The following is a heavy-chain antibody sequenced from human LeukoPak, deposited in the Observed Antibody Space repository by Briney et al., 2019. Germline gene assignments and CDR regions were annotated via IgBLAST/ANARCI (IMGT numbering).Heavy chain of an antibody. V-gene: IGHV3-7*01. Sequence: PGGSLRLSCAGSGFTFSSYWMSWVRQAPGKGLEWVANIKQDGSDIYYVDSVRGRFTISRDNAKNSPYLQMNSLRAEDTAVYYCARDNYGSGSYYTLYYYYYMDVWGKGTTVTVSS. CDR2: IKQDGSDI. CDR3: ARDNYGSGSYYTLYYYYYMDV. D-gene: IGHD3-10*01. CDR1: GFTFSSYW. J-gene: IGHJ6*03.